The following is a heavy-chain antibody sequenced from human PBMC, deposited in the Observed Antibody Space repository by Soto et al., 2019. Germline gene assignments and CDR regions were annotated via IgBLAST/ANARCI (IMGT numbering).Heavy chain of an antibody. J-gene: IGHJ4*02. V-gene: IGHV1-18*01. Sequence: QVQLVQSGAEVKKHGASVKVSCKASGYTFVNYAFTWVRQAPGQGLEWMGWTSAYNGNTKYAQKFQGRVTMTTDTSTGTAYMELSSLRSDDTAVYFCVRLPRGRGTCYPPAFDYWGQGTLLTVSS. CDR1: GYTFVNYA. CDR3: VRLPRGRGTCYPPAFDY. D-gene: IGHD2-15*01. CDR2: TSAYNGNT.